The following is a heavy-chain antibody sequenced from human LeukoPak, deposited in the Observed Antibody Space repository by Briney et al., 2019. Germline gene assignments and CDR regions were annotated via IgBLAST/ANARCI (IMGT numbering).Heavy chain of an antibody. D-gene: IGHD2-21*02. CDR3: AKGLAYCGGDCYSLDY. J-gene: IGHJ4*02. CDR2: ISGSGGST. Sequence: GVSLRLSCAASGFTFSSYAMSWVRQAPGKGLEWVSAISGSGGSTYYADSVKGRFTISRDNSKNTLYLQMNSLRAEDTAVYYCAKGLAYCGGDCYSLDYWGQGTLVTVSS. CDR1: GFTFSSYA. V-gene: IGHV3-23*01.